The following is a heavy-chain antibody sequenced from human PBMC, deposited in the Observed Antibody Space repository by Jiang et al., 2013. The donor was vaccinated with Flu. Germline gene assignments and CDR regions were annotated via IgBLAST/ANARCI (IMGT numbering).Heavy chain of an antibody. D-gene: IGHD6-13*01. V-gene: IGHV1-69*04. CDR3: ARADSSSWYSAVDY. Sequence: SGAEVKKPGSSVKVSCKASGGTFSSYAISWVRQAPGQGLEWMGRIIPILGIANYAQKFQGRVTMTRDTSTSTVYMELSSLRSEDTAVYYCARADSSSWYSAVDYWGQGTLVTVSS. CDR2: IIPILGIA. J-gene: IGHJ4*02. CDR1: GGTFSSYA.